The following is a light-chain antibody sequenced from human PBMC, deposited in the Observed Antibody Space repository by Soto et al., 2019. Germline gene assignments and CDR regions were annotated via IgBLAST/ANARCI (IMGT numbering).Light chain of an antibody. CDR2: GAS. CDR3: HQYDNRRFT. Sequence: EILMTQSPVTLSVSPGERATLSCRASQSVSSNLAWYQQKPGQAPRLLIYGASTRATGVPARFSGSGSGTEFTLTISSLQSEDFVDYSCHQYDNRRFTFGPRTKVDIK. V-gene: IGKV3-15*01. J-gene: IGKJ3*01. CDR1: QSVSSN.